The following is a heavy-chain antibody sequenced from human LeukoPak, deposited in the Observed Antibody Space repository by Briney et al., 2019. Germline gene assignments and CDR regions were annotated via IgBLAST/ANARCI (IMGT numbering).Heavy chain of an antibody. CDR3: AKGGIRYCSSTSCPNAFDI. Sequence: GGSLRLSCAASGFTFSSYGMHWVRQAPGKGLEWVAFIRYDGSNKYYADSVKGRFTISRDNSKNTLYLQMNSLRAEDTAVYYCAKGGIRYCSSTSCPNAFDIWGQGTMVTVSS. J-gene: IGHJ3*02. V-gene: IGHV3-30*02. D-gene: IGHD2-2*01. CDR1: GFTFSSYG. CDR2: IRYDGSNK.